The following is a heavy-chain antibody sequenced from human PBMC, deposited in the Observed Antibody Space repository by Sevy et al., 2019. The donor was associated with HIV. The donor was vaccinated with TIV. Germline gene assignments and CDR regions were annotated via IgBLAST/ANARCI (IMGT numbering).Heavy chain of an antibody. J-gene: IGHJ6*03. CDR2: ISAYNGNT. CDR1: GYTFTSYG. Sequence: ASVKVSCKASGYTFTSYGISWVRQAPGQGLEWMGWISAYNGNTNYAQKLQGRVTMTTDTSTSTAYMELRSLRSDDTAVYYCARILPPRGDIVVVPAGVNYYYYMDVWGKGTTVTVSS. D-gene: IGHD2-2*01. V-gene: IGHV1-18*01. CDR3: ARILPPRGDIVVVPAGVNYYYYMDV.